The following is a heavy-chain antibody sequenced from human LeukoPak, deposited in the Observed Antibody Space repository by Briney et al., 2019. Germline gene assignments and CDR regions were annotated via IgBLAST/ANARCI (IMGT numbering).Heavy chain of an antibody. V-gene: IGHV1-46*01. D-gene: IGHD3-10*01. Sequence: VSVKVSCKASGYTFTSYYMHWVRQAPGQGLEWMGIINPSGGSTSYAQKFQGRVTMTRDTSTSTVYMELSSLRSEDTAVYYCAREAAADRELLWFGASLFKSLYYYGMDVWGQGTTVTVS. CDR1: GYTFTSYY. CDR3: AREAAADRELLWFGASLFKSLYYYGMDV. J-gene: IGHJ6*02. CDR2: INPSGGST.